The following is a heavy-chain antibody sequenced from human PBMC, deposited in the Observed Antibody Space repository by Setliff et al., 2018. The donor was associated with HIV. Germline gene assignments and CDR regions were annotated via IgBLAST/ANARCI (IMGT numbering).Heavy chain of an antibody. Sequence: GGSLRLSCVASGFTFSDYEMNWVRQAPGKGLEWVSYISGSGRTVYYADSVKGRFTISRDNAKKALYLQMDSLRAEDTAVYYCARDLRWYDSSGSHDAFDIWGQGTMVTVSS. D-gene: IGHD3-22*01. J-gene: IGHJ3*02. CDR3: ARDLRWYDSSGSHDAFDI. V-gene: IGHV3-48*03. CDR1: GFTFSDYE. CDR2: ISGSGRTV.